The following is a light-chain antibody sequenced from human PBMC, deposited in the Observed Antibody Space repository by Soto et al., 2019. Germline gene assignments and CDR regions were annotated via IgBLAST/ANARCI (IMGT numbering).Light chain of an antibody. J-gene: IGKJ1*01. CDR2: GAS. CDR3: QQYGSSSWT. V-gene: IGKV3-20*01. Sequence: EIVLTQSPGTLSLSPGKRATLSCRASQSISSSYLAWYQQRPGQAPRLLIYGASSRATGIPDGFSGSGSGTEFTLTISRLEPEDFAVYYCQQYGSSSWTFGQGTKVEIK. CDR1: QSISSSY.